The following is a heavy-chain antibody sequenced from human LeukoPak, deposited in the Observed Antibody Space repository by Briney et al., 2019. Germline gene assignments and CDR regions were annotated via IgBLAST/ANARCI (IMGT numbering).Heavy chain of an antibody. V-gene: IGHV5-51*01. D-gene: IGHD3-22*01. J-gene: IGHJ3*01. CDR3: ARSYHSSANAFDL. CDR2: IYPGDSDT. CDR1: GYSFTSYW. Sequence: GESLPISGKGSGYSFTSYWIGWVRQMPGKGLEWMGIIYPGDSDTRYSPSFQGEVTISADKSISTAYLQWSSLKASDTAMYYCARSYHSSANAFDLWGEGTMVTVSS.